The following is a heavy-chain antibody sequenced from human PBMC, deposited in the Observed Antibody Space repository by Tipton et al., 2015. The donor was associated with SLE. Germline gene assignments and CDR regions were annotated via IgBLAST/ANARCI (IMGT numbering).Heavy chain of an antibody. V-gene: IGHV4-61*05. Sequence: TLSLTCTVSGGSISSSSYYWGWIRQPPGKGLEWIGYIYYSGSTNYNPSLKSRVTISVDTSKNQFSLKLSSVTAADTAVYYCARGHRIVGANRWFDPWGQGTLVTVSS. CDR3: ARGHRIVGANRWFDP. CDR2: IYYSGST. J-gene: IGHJ5*02. D-gene: IGHD1-26*01. CDR1: GGSISSSSYY.